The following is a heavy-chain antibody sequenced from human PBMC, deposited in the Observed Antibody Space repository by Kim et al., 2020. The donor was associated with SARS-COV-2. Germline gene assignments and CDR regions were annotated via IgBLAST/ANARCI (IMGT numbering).Heavy chain of an antibody. Sequence: ADSVKGRFTSSRDNAKNTLYLHMNSLRAEDTAMYYCARVLSYYDSSGYIYWGQGTLVTVSS. CDR3: ARVLSYYDSSGYIY. D-gene: IGHD3-22*01. V-gene: IGHV3-74*01. J-gene: IGHJ4*02.